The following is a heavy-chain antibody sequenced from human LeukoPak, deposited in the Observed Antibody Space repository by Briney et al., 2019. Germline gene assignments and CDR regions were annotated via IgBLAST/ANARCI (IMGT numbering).Heavy chain of an antibody. CDR2: ISGSGGST. CDR3: AKGEGDQWLATNWFDP. Sequence: GGSLRLSCAASGFTFSSYAMGWVRQAPGKGLEWVSAISGSGGSTYYADSVKGRFTISRDNSKNTLYLQMNSLRAEDTAVYYCAKGEGDQWLATNWFDPWGQGTLVTVSS. D-gene: IGHD6-19*01. J-gene: IGHJ5*02. V-gene: IGHV3-23*01. CDR1: GFTFSSYA.